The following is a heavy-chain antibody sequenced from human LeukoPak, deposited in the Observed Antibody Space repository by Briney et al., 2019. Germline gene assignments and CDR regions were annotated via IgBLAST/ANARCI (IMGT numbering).Heavy chain of an antibody. CDR1: GYTFTGYY. CDR3: ARVFVDFWSGYQFDY. D-gene: IGHD3-3*01. CDR2: INPNSGGT. V-gene: IGHV1-2*02. Sequence: ASVKVSCKASGYTFTGYYMHWVRQAPGQGLEWMGWINPNSGGTNYAQKFQGRVTMTRDTSISTAYMELSRLRSDDTAVYYCARVFVDFWSGYQFDYWGQGTLVTVSS. J-gene: IGHJ4*02.